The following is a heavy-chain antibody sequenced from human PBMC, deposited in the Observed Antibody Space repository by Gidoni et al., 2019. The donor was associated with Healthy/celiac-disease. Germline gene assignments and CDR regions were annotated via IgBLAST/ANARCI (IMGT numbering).Heavy chain of an antibody. Sequence: QVQLVQSGAEVKKPGSSVKVSCKASGCTFSRYAISWVRQAPGQGLEWMGRIIPILGIANYAQKFQGRVTITADKSTSTAYMELSSLRSEDTAVYYCARVNSGKEWLVSGHFDYWGQGTLVTVSS. CDR3: ARVNSGKEWLVSGHFDY. J-gene: IGHJ4*02. D-gene: IGHD6-19*01. CDR1: GCTFSRYA. CDR2: IIPILGIA. V-gene: IGHV1-69*09.